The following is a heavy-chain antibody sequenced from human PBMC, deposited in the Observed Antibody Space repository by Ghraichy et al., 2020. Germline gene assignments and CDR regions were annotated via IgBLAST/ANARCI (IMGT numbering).Heavy chain of an antibody. CDR3: ARDRGDNGIDY. D-gene: IGHD2-21*02. V-gene: IGHV4-59*01. CDR2: IDYTGST. CDR1: GGSISSYY. J-gene: IGHJ4*01. Sequence: SQTLSLTCSVSGGSISSYYWSWIRQPPGKGLEWIGYIDYTGSTYYNPSLKSRVTISVDTSKNQFSLKLSSVTAADTAVYHCARDRGDNGIDYWGQEPWSPSP.